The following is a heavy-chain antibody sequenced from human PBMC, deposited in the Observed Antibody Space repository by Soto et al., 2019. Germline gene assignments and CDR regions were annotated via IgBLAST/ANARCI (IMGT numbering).Heavy chain of an antibody. D-gene: IGHD1-26*01. J-gene: IGHJ4*02. CDR2: INTHSRDI. Sequence: EVQLVESGGGLVKPGGSLRLSCVASGFSLSSYSLNWVAQAQGKGLEWVSSINTHSRDIYYADSVKGRFTISRDNAKNSLYLQMNSLRAEDTAVYYCARDLRGSNGGGFENWGQGTLVTVSS. V-gene: IGHV3-21*01. CDR3: ARDLRGSNGGGFEN. CDR1: GFSLSSYS.